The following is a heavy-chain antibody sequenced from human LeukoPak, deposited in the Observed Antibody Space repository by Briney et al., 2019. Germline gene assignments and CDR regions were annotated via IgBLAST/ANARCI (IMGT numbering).Heavy chain of an antibody. D-gene: IGHD1-26*01. V-gene: IGHV3-30-3*01. J-gene: IGHJ4*02. Sequence: QAGRSLRLSCAASGFTFSSYAMHWVRQAPGKGLEWVAVISYDGSNKYYADSVKGRFTISRDNSKNTLYLQMNSLRAEDTAVYYCARSSSGSYWDYFDHWGQGTLVTVSS. CDR1: GFTFSSYA. CDR3: ARSSSGSYWDYFDH. CDR2: ISYDGSNK.